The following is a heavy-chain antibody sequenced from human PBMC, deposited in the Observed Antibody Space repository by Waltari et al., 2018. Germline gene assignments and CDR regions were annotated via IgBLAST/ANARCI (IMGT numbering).Heavy chain of an antibody. D-gene: IGHD2-21*02. Sequence: EVQLLESGGGLVQPGGSLRLSCAASGFTFSSYAMSWVRQAPGKGLEWVSAISGSGGSTYYADSVKGRFTISRDNSKNTLYLQMNSLRAEDTAVYYCVRGNYGGDAGRFDYWGQGTLVTVSS. V-gene: IGHV3-23*01. CDR2: ISGSGGST. CDR3: VRGNYGGDAGRFDY. CDR1: GFTFSSYA. J-gene: IGHJ4*02.